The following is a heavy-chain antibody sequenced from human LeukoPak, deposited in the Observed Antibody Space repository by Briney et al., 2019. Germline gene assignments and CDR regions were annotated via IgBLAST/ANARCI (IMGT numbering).Heavy chain of an antibody. CDR1: GFTFSYNG. CDR3: LGYYSGSPN. V-gene: IGHV3-74*01. CDR2: ISSGGRTT. Sequence: PGGSLRLSCAASGFTFSYNGMHWVRQAPGKGLVWVSRISSGGRTTHYADSVKGRFTISRDSAKNTLFLQMNDLRAEDTAVYYCLGYYSGSPNWGQGTLVTVSS. D-gene: IGHD3-10*01. J-gene: IGHJ4*02.